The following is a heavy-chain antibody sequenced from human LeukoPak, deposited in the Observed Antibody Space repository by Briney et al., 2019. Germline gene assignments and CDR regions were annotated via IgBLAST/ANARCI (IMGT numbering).Heavy chain of an antibody. J-gene: IGHJ4*02. CDR2: IKSKTDDGTT. V-gene: IGHV3-15*01. Sequence: GGSLRLSCAASGFTFNDAWMSWVRQAPGKGLEWVGRIKSKTDDGTTDYGAPVKGRFTISRDDSKNTLYLQMNSLKTEDTAVYYCTTAFFTIAVAGSPFDYWGQGTLVTVSS. CDR3: TTAFFTIAVAGSPFDY. D-gene: IGHD6-19*01. CDR1: GFTFNDAW.